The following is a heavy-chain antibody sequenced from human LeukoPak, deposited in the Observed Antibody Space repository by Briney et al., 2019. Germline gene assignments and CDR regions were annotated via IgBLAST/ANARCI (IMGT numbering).Heavy chain of an antibody. V-gene: IGHV5-51*01. J-gene: IGHJ4*02. CDR3: ARHGSSRLATPIDY. CDR2: IYPGDSDT. D-gene: IGHD4-23*01. CDR1: GYSFTTDW. Sequence: GESLKISCKGSGYSFTTDWIDWVRQMPGKGLEWMGSIYPGDSDTRYSASFQGQVTISVDKSISTAYLQWSSLKASDTAMYYCARHGSSRLATPIDYWGQGTLVTVSS.